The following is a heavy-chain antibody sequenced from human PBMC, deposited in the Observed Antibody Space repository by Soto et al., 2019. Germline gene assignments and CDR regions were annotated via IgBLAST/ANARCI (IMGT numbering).Heavy chain of an antibody. V-gene: IGHV4-34*01. Sequence: PSETLSLTCAVYGGSFSVYYWSWIRQPPGKGLEWIGEINHSGSTNYNPSLKSRVTISVDTSKNQFSLKLSSVTAADTAVYYCARGLREGFTRDGYPTPYYFDYWGQGTLVTVSS. J-gene: IGHJ4*02. CDR2: INHSGST. CDR3: ARGLREGFTRDGYPTPYYFDY. D-gene: IGHD5-12*01. CDR1: GGSFSVYY.